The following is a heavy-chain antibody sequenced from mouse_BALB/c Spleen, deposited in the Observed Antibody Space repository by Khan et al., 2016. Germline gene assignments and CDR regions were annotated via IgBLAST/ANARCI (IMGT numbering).Heavy chain of an antibody. Sequence: VQLQQPGAELVKPGASVKLSCTASGFNIKDTYMHWVKQRPEQGLEWIGRIDPANGNTKYDPKFQGKATITADTSSNTAYLQLSRLTSEDTAVYYCARAPYEYDVGFAYWGQGTLVTVSA. CDR1: GFNIKDTY. J-gene: IGHJ3*01. CDR2: IDPANGNT. CDR3: ARAPYEYDVGFAY. V-gene: IGHV14-3*02. D-gene: IGHD2-4*01.